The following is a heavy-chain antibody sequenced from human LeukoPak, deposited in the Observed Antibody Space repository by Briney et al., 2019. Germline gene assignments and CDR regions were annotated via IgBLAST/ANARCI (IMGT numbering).Heavy chain of an antibody. CDR3: AKGNIGYYYDY. V-gene: IGHV3-23*01. D-gene: IGHD3-22*01. CDR2: ITGSGDNT. CDR1: GFTFSTYA. J-gene: IGHJ4*02. Sequence: GGSLRLSCAASGFTFSTYAMSWVRQAPGKGLEWVSAITGSGDNTYYADSVKGRFTISRDNSKNTVYLQMNSLRAEDTAVYYCAKGNIGYYYDYWGQGTLVTVSS.